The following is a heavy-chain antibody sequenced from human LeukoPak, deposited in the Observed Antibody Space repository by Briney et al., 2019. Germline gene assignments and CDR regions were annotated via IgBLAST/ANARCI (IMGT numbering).Heavy chain of an antibody. V-gene: IGHV4-39*07. D-gene: IGHD5-12*01. CDR2: TYYSGSP. Sequence: SETLSLTCTVSGDSISSISHYWGWIRQPPGKGLEWIGSTYYSGSPDYNPSLKSPVTISVDTSKNQFSLKLTSVTAADTAVYYCARGVGYSASVVWFDYWGQGTLVTVSS. CDR1: GDSISSISHY. J-gene: IGHJ4*02. CDR3: ARGVGYSASVVWFDY.